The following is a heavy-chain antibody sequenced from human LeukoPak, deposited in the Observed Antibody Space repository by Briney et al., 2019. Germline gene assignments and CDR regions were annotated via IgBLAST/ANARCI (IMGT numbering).Heavy chain of an antibody. D-gene: IGHD6-19*01. V-gene: IGHV3-30*02. Sequence: PGGFLRLTCAASGFTFSSYGMHWVRQAPGKGLEWVAFTRHDESDKYYGDSVKGRFTISRDNSRNTLYLQMNSLRPEDTAVYYCAKDMRSGWCNWFDPWGQGTLVTVSS. CDR2: TRHDESDK. CDR3: AKDMRSGWCNWFDP. J-gene: IGHJ5*02. CDR1: GFTFSSYG.